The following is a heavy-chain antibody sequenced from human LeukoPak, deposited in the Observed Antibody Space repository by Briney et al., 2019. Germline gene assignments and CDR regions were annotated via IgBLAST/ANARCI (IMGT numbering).Heavy chain of an antibody. CDR3: AREIFGSGSYPDL. V-gene: IGHV3-33*01. J-gene: IGHJ1*01. D-gene: IGHD3-10*01. Sequence: PGRSLRLSCAASGFAFNTYAMHWVRQAPGQGLEWVALIWHDGSHKFYSNSVRGQFTISRDNSKNTVSLQMNNLRLEDTAVYYCAREIFGSGSYPDLWGQGTLVTVSS. CDR2: IWHDGSHK. CDR1: GFAFNTYA.